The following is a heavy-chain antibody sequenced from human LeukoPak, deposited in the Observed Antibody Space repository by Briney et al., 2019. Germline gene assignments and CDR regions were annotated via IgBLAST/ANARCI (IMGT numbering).Heavy chain of an antibody. D-gene: IGHD3-10*01. Sequence: GGSLRLSCAASGFSFSTYSMSWVRQAPGKGLEWVSYISSSGSTIYYADSVKGRFTISRDNAKNSLYLQMNSLIAEDTAVYYCARYLWFGAFAFDIWGQGTMVTVSS. J-gene: IGHJ3*02. V-gene: IGHV3-48*04. CDR1: GFSFSTYS. CDR2: ISSSGSTI. CDR3: ARYLWFGAFAFDI.